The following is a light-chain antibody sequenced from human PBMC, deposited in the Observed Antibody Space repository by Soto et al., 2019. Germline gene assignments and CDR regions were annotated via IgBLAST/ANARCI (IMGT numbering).Light chain of an antibody. CDR1: SSDVGGYNY. J-gene: IGLJ1*01. CDR2: EVS. V-gene: IGLV2-14*01. CDR3: RSYTSSRTPHV. Sequence: QSALTQPASVSGSPGQSITISCTGTSSDVGGYNYVSWYQQHPGKAPKLMIYEVSNRPSGVSNRFSGSKSGNTASLTISGLQAEDEDDYYCRSYTSSRTPHVFGTGTKVTVL.